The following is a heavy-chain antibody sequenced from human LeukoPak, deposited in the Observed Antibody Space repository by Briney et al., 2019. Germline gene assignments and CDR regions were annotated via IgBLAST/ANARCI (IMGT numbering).Heavy chain of an antibody. CDR3: AREAAGTYYFDY. CDR1: GVSVSSNSAA. CDR2: TCYRSKWYN. J-gene: IGHJ4*02. Sequence: SQTLSLTCAISGVSVSSNSAAWNWLKQSPSRGLEWLGRTCYRSKWYNDYAVTVKSRVTINPDTSKNQFSLQLNSVTPEDTAVYYCAREAAGTYYFDYWGQGTLVTVSS. D-gene: IGHD6-13*01. V-gene: IGHV6-1*01.